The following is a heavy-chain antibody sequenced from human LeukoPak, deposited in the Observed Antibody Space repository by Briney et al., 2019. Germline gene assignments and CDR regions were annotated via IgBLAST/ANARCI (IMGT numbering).Heavy chain of an antibody. Sequence: GGSLRLSCAASGFPFNNYAMHWVRQAPGKGLEWVAVISNDGTNKYYTDSVKGRFTISRDNSKSTLYLQMNSLRAEDTAVYYCARDRGSGWYVDYWGQGTLVTVSS. CDR1: GFPFNNYA. D-gene: IGHD6-19*01. CDR2: ISNDGTNK. CDR3: ARDRGSGWYVDY. V-gene: IGHV3-30-3*01. J-gene: IGHJ4*02.